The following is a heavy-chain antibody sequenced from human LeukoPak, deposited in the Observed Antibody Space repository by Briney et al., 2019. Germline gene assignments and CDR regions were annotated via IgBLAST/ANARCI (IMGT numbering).Heavy chain of an antibody. D-gene: IGHD3-22*01. CDR3: ARGITYYYDSSGPNWFDP. CDR2: IYSGGST. Sequence: PGASLRPACAASGFTFSRYWISWVRQAPGKGLEWVSVIYSGGSTYYADSVKGRFTISRDNSKNTLYLQMNSLRAEDTAVYYCARGITYYYDSSGPNWFDPWGQGTLVTVSS. CDR1: GFTFSRYW. J-gene: IGHJ5*02. V-gene: IGHV3-53*01.